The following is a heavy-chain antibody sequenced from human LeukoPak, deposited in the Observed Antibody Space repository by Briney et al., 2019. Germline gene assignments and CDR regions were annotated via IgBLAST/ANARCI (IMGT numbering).Heavy chain of an antibody. D-gene: IGHD3-22*01. CDR1: GFTFSSYS. J-gene: IGHJ4*02. CDR3: AREPNYYDSSGYSTS. V-gene: IGHV3-21*01. Sequence: GGSLRLSCAASGFTFSSYSMNWVRQAPGKGVEWVSSISSCRSYIYYAASVKGRFPISRHNAQNSLYLQMNSLRAEDTAVYYCAREPNYYDSSGYSTSGGQGTLVTVSS. CDR2: ISSCRSYI.